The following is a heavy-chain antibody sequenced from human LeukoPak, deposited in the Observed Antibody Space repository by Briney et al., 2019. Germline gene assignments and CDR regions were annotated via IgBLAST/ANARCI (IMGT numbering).Heavy chain of an antibody. J-gene: IGHJ4*02. V-gene: IGHV3-23*01. CDR2: ISGNGGTT. D-gene: IGHD2-8*01. CDR1: GFTFSSYA. Sequence: GGSLRLSCAASGFTFSSYAMSWVRQAPGKGLEWVSDISGNGGTTYYADSVKGRFTISRDNSKSTLYLQMNSLRAEDTAVYYCAKAGSCTNGVCSNFDYWGQGTLVTVSS. CDR3: AKAGSCTNGVCSNFDY.